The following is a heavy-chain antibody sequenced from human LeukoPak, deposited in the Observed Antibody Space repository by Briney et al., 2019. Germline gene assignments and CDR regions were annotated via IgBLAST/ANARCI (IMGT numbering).Heavy chain of an antibody. V-gene: IGHV5-51*01. CDR1: GHSFTSYW. Sequence: GESLKISCKGSGHSFTSYWIAWVRQKPGKGLEWMGIIYPGDSDTRYSPSFQGQVTISADKSISTAFLQWSSLKASDTAMYYCARHITDTAVSNWGQGTLVSVSS. CDR3: ARHITDTAVSN. D-gene: IGHD5-18*01. CDR2: IYPGDSDT. J-gene: IGHJ4*02.